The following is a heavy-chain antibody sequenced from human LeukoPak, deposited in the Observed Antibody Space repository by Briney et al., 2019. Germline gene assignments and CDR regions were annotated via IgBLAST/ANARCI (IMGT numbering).Heavy chain of an antibody. D-gene: IGHD3-22*01. Sequence: GGSLRLSCAASGFTFSSYAMSWVRQAPGKGLEWVSAIIGSGGSTYYADSVKGRFTISRDNSKNTLYLQMNSLRAEDTAVYYCAKGPYDSSGYYPYDFDYWGQGTLVTVSS. CDR1: GFTFSSYA. CDR3: AKGPYDSSGYYPYDFDY. J-gene: IGHJ4*02. CDR2: IIGSGGST. V-gene: IGHV3-23*01.